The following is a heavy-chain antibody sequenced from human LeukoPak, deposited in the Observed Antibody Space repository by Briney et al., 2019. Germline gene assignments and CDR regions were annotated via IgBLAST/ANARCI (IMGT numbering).Heavy chain of an antibody. CDR2: VSDGGRT. V-gene: IGHV4-59*01. D-gene: IGHD1-14*01. CDR3: ARASTTFDD. CDR1: GGSITSYY. Sequence: SETLSLTCSVSGGSITSYYWSWIRQPPGKGLEWIGHVSDGGRTNYSPSLRSRVSISVDASKNQFSLKLNSVTAADTAVYFCARASTTFDDWGQGTLVTASS. J-gene: IGHJ4*02.